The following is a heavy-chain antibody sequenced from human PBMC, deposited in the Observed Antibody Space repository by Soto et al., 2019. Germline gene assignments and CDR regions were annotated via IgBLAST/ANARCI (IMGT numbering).Heavy chain of an antibody. CDR3: VTGAAYDSIYX. Sequence: PDALSLTWSFSGFTVSYGAYSWNWIRQSPGKGLEFLGYISHLETTYYNPSYRSRISLSIDRTRNQFFLSLSSITAADNAVYHSVTGAAYDSIYXWGQGIQFTVSX. CDR1: GFTVSYGAYS. V-gene: IGHV4-30-2*06. D-gene: IGHD2-15*01. CDR2: ISHLETT. J-gene: IGHJ4*01.